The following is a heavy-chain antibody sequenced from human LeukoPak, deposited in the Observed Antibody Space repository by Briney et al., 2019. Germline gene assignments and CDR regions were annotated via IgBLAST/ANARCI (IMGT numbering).Heavy chain of an antibody. D-gene: IGHD3-22*01. J-gene: IGHJ1*01. Sequence: SETLSLTCTVSGGSISSSSYYWGWIRQPPGKGLEWIGSIYYSGSTYYNPSLKSRVTISVDTSKNQFSLKLSSVTAADTAVYYCARGSSHYDSSGYLDWGQGTLVTVSS. CDR1: GGSISSSSYY. CDR2: IYYSGST. V-gene: IGHV4-39*07. CDR3: ARGSSHYDSSGYLD.